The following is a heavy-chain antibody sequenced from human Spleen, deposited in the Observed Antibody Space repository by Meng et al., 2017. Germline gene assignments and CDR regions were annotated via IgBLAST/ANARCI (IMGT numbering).Heavy chain of an antibody. CDR3: ARDEHDSSGDYWDY. V-gene: IGHV4-38-2*02. J-gene: IGHJ4*02. D-gene: IGHD3-22*01. CDR1: GYSISSVYY. Sequence: SETLSPTCSVSGYSISSVYYWGWIRQPPGKGLEWIGSVHHSGSTYYNPSLESRVTVLVDTSKQQFSLKQSSVIAADTAVYYCARDEHDSSGDYWDYWGQGTLVTVSS. CDR2: VHHSGST.